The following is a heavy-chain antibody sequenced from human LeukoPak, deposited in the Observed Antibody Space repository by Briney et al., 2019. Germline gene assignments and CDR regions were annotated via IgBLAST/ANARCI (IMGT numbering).Heavy chain of an antibody. D-gene: IGHD4-23*01. J-gene: IGHJ4*02. V-gene: IGHV3-9*01. Sequence: GGSLRLSCAASGFTFDDYAMHWVRQAPGKGLEWVSGISWNSGSIGYADSVKGRFTISRDNAKNSLYLQMNSLRAEDTAVYYCARVKTYGGGVNFDYWGQGTLVTVSS. CDR3: ARVKTYGGGVNFDY. CDR2: ISWNSGSI. CDR1: GFTFDDYA.